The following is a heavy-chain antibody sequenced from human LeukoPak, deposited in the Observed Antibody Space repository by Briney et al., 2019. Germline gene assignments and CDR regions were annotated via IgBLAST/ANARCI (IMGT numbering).Heavy chain of an antibody. V-gene: IGHV3-30*18. J-gene: IGHJ4*02. CDR2: ISYDGSNK. Sequence: GGSLRLSCEASGFTFSSYGMHWVRQAPGKGVEWVGVISYDGSNKYYADSVKGRFTISRDNSKNTLYLQMNSLRAEATAVYYCAQDAGFLAGYIYYFDYWGQGTLVTVSS. CDR1: GFTFSSYG. CDR3: AQDAGFLAGYIYYFDY. D-gene: IGHD3-9*01.